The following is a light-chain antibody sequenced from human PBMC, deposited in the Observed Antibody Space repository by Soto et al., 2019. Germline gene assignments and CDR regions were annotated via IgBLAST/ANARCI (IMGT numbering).Light chain of an antibody. Sequence: EVLMTQSPATLSVSPGDRATLSCRASQSINSNLAWYQQQPGQAPRLLIYAASTRATAVPDRFSGSGSGTDFTLTITSLQSEDFAVYYCQQYDNWPWTFGQGTKVDIK. CDR1: QSINSN. J-gene: IGKJ1*01. V-gene: IGKV3-15*01. CDR2: AAS. CDR3: QQYDNWPWT.